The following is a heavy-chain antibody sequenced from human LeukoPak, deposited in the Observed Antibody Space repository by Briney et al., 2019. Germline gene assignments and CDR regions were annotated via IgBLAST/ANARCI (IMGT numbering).Heavy chain of an antibody. V-gene: IGHV4-61*01. CDR2: LFYSESN. CDR3: ARGYCSGGSCYYGAYYFDY. Sequence: ETVSLTCSVSGASVSDGNYYWRGIRQPPGKGLEWIGYLFYSESNKYNPSLKSLVTISVDKSKNQFSLHMSSVTAADTAVYYCARGYCSGGSCYYGAYYFDYWGQGPMVTVSS. J-gene: IGHJ4*02. CDR1: GASVSDGNYY. D-gene: IGHD2-15*01.